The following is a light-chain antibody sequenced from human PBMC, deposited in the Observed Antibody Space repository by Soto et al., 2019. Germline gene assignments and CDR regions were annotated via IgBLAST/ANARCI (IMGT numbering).Light chain of an antibody. V-gene: IGKV1-5*01. CDR1: QSISSW. J-gene: IGKJ2*01. Sequence: DIQMTQSPSTLSASVGDRVTITCRASQSISSWLAWYQQKPGKAPKLLIYDASSLESGVPSRFSCSGSGTEFTLNISSLQPDDFATYYCQQYNSYSPMYSFGQGTKLVIK. CDR2: DAS. CDR3: QQYNSYSPMYS.